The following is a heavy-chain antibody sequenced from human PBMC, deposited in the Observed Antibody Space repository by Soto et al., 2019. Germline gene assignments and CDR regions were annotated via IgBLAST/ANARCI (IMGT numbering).Heavy chain of an antibody. V-gene: IGHV4-39*01. CDR2: IYCSGST. CDR3: ARGDGYSSGWYSAPYYYYGMDV. J-gene: IGHJ6*02. CDR1: GGSISSSSYY. D-gene: IGHD6-19*01. Sequence: PSETLSLTCTFSGGSISSSSYYWGWIRQPPGKGLEWIGSIYCSGSTYYNPSLKSRVTISVDTSKNQFSLKLSSVTAADTAVYYCARGDGYSSGWYSAPYYYYGMDVWGQGTTVTVSS.